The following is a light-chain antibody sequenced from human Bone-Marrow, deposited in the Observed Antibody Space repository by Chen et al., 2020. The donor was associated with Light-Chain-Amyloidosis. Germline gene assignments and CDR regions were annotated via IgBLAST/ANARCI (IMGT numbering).Light chain of an antibody. CDR2: RDT. J-gene: IGLJ2*01. Sequence: SYELTQPPSVSVSPGQTARITCSGDDLPTKYAYWYQQKPGQAPVLVIHRDTERPSGISERFGGSRVGTNATLTISGVQADDEADYDRQSADSSGTYEVIVGGGTKLTVL. V-gene: IGLV3-25*03. CDR1: DLPTKY. CDR3: QSADSSGTYEVI.